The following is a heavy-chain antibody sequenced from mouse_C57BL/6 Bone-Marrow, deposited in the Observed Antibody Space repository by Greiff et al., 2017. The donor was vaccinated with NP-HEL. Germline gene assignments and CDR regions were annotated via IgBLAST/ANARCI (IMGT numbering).Heavy chain of an antibody. CDR2: INPNNGGT. J-gene: IGHJ2*01. Sequence: VQLQQSGPELVKPGASVKISCKASGYTFTDYYMNWVKQSHGKSLEWIGDINPNNGGTSYNQKFKGKATLTVDKSSSTAYMELRSLTSEDSAVYYCARRGDYFDDWGQGTTLTVSS. CDR1: GYTFTDYY. V-gene: IGHV1-26*01. CDR3: ARRGDYFDD.